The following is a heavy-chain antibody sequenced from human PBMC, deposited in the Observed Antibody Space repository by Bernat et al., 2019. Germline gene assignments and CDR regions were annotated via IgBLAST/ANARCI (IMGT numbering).Heavy chain of an antibody. Sequence: EVQLVESGGGVVRPGGSLRLSCAASGFTFDDDGMSWVRQAPGKGLEWGSGSNWNGGSTGYADSVKGRFTISRDNAKNSLYLQMNSLRAEDTALYYCARETVDLYGFDYWGQGTLVTVSS. CDR3: ARETVDLYGFDY. CDR2: SNWNGGST. J-gene: IGHJ4*02. D-gene: IGHD6-19*01. CDR1: GFTFDDDG. V-gene: IGHV3-20*04.